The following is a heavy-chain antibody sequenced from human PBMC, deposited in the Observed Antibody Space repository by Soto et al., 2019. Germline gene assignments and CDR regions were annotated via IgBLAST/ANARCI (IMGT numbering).Heavy chain of an antibody. Sequence: PETLSLTSIVSCGSISSSSYYWACIRQPPGKGLEWMGSIYYSGRTYYNPSLKSRVTISVDTSKNQFSLKLRSVTAADTAVYYCARLHYDFWSGNYYYYGMDVWGQGNTVT. V-gene: IGHV4-39*01. CDR1: CGSISSSSYY. CDR2: IYYSGRT. CDR3: ARLHYDFWSGNYYYYGMDV. J-gene: IGHJ6*02. D-gene: IGHD3-3*01.